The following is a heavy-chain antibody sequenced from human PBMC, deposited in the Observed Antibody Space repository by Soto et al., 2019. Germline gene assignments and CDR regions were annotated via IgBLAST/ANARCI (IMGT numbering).Heavy chain of an antibody. CDR1: GFTFSSYS. J-gene: IGHJ2*01. CDR3: SRGSRYDFWSGYYPSYWYFDL. CDR2: ISSSSSYI. Sequence: EVQLVESGGGLVKPGGSLRLSCAASGFTFSSYSMNWVRQAPGKGLEWVSSISSSSSYIYYADSVKGRFTISRDNAKNSLDLQMNGLRAEDTAVYYCSRGSRYDFWSGYYPSYWYFDLWGRGTLVTVSS. D-gene: IGHD3-3*01. V-gene: IGHV3-21*01.